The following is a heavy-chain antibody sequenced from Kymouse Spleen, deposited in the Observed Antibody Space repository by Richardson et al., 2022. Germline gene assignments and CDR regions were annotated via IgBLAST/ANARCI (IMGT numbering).Heavy chain of an antibody. D-gene: IGHD3-3*01. CDR3: ARDGNYDFWSGYYYYYYYGMDV. V-gene: IGHV3-7*01. Sequence: EVQLVESGGGLVQPGGSLRLSCAASGFTFSSYWMSWVRQAPGKGLEWVANIKQDGSEKYYVDSVKGRFTISRDNAKNSLYLQMNSLRAEDTAVYYCARDGNYDFWSGYYYYYYYGMDVWGQGTTVTVSS. J-gene: IGHJ6*02. CDR1: GFTFSSYW. CDR2: IKQDGSEK.